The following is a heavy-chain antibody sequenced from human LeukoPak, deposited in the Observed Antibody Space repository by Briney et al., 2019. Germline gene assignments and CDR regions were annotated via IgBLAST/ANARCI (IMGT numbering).Heavy chain of an antibody. J-gene: IGHJ4*02. CDR3: ARGHNALEPPGY. D-gene: IGHD1-14*01. Sequence: PSETLSLTCTVSGGSISSYYWSWIRQPPGKGLEWIGEINHSGSTNYNPSLKSRVTISVDTSKNQFSLKLSSVTAADTAVYYCARGHNALEPPGYWGQGTLVTVSS. CDR1: GGSISSYY. V-gene: IGHV4-34*01. CDR2: INHSGST.